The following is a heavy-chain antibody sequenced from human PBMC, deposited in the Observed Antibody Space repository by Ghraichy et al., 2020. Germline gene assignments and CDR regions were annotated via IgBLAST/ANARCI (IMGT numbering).Heavy chain of an antibody. Sequence: GGSLRLSCAASGFTFSSYSVTWVRQAPGKGLEWVSSISSSSSSIYYADSLKGRFTISRDNAKNSLYLQMNSPRAEDTAVYYCARNLYGITASYYYYGMDVWGQGTTVTVSS. CDR3: ARNLYGITASYYYYGMDV. CDR1: GFTFSSYS. CDR2: ISSSSSSI. J-gene: IGHJ6*02. V-gene: IGHV3-21*01. D-gene: IGHD1-20*01.